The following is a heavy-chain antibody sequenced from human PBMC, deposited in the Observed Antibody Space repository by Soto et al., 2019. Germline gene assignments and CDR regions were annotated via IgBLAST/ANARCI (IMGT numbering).Heavy chain of an antibody. Sequence: QVQLVQSGGEVKRPGASVKVSCKTSGYTFSNYGITWVRQAPGQPLEWLGWISLYSDGTSYAQKFRGSVSMTTDTSTTTAYMELRSLRSDDTAVYYCARVVPGAEAWFGPWGQGTLGTGSS. CDR2: ISLYSDGT. CDR1: GYTFSNYG. J-gene: IGHJ5*02. CDR3: ARVVPGAEAWFGP. V-gene: IGHV1-18*01.